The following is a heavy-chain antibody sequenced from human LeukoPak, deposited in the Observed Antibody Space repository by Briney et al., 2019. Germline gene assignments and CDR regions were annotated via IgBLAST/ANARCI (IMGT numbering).Heavy chain of an antibody. V-gene: IGHV7-4-1*02. Sequence: ASVKVSCKASGYTFTDYYMHWVRQAPGQGLEWMGWINTNTGNPTYAQGFTGRFVFSLDTSVSTAYLQISSLKADDTAVYYCARANLWFGEIGWIDPWGRGTLVTVSS. CDR1: GYTFTDYY. D-gene: IGHD3-10*01. CDR3: ARANLWFGEIGWIDP. J-gene: IGHJ5*02. CDR2: INTNTGNP.